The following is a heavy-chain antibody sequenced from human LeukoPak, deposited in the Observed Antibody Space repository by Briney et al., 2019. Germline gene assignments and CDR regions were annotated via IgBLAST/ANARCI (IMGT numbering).Heavy chain of an antibody. J-gene: IGHJ4*02. CDR2: ISYDGSNK. V-gene: IGHV3-30*18. Sequence: GGSLRLSCAASGFTVSSNYMSWVRQAPGKGLEWVAVISYDGSNKYYADSVKGRFTISRDNSKNTLYLQMNSLRAEDTAVYYCAKDVGFGEFSQYYFDYWGQGTLVTVSS. CDR1: GFTVSSNY. D-gene: IGHD3-10*01. CDR3: AKDVGFGEFSQYYFDY.